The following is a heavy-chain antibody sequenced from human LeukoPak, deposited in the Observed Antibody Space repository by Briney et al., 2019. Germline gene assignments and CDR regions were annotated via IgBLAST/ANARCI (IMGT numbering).Heavy chain of an antibody. Sequence: SVKVSCKASGGTFSSYTISWVRQAPGQGLEWMGRIIPILSIANYAQKFQGRVTITADKSTSTAYMELSSLIREGTAVYSCARRCSSNSCNNDWGQGTMVTVSS. D-gene: IGHD2-2*02. V-gene: IGHV1-69*02. CDR3: ARRCSSNSCNND. CDR2: IIPILSIA. CDR1: GGTFSSYT. J-gene: IGHJ4*02.